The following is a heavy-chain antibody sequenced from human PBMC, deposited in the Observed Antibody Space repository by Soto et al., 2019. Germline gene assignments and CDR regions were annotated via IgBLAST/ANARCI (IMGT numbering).Heavy chain of an antibody. CDR1: GFTFGDYA. CDR2: IRSKAYGGTA. J-gene: IGHJ6*03. Sequence: GGSLRLSCTASGFTFGDYAMSWFRQAPGKGLEWVGFIRSKAYGGTADYAASVKGRFTISRDGSKSIAYLQMNSLKTEDTAVYYCTRDKSGYSGYDPKYYYYMDVWGKGTTVTVSS. V-gene: IGHV3-49*01. D-gene: IGHD5-12*01. CDR3: TRDKSGYSGYDPKYYYYMDV.